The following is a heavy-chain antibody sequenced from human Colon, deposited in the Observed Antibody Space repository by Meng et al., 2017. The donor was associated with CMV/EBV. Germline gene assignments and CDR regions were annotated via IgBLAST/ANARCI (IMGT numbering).Heavy chain of an antibody. J-gene: IGHJ4*02. D-gene: IGHD3-3*01. CDR3: ARVGLYFWSALAGWAIDY. CDR1: GFTFSSYW. CDR2: INSDGSST. V-gene: IGHV3-74*01. Sequence: GVLKISCAASGFTFSSYWMHWVRQAPGKGLVWVSRINSDGSSTSYADSVKGRFTISRDNAKNTLYLQMNSLRAEDTAVYYCARVGLYFWSALAGWAIDYWGQGTLVTVSS.